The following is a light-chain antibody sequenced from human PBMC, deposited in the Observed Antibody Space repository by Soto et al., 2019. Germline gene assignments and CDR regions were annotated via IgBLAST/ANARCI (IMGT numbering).Light chain of an antibody. CDR3: SSYTSSSTLVV. Sequence: QSALTQPASVSGSPGQTITISCTGSSSNIGGYNDVSWYQHHPGTAPKLIIYDVSNRPSVVSHRFSGTKSATTASLTTSGLQDDDEADYYYSSYTSSSTLVVFGAGTKLTVL. J-gene: IGLJ1*01. CDR2: DVS. CDR1: SSNIGGYND. V-gene: IGLV2-14*03.